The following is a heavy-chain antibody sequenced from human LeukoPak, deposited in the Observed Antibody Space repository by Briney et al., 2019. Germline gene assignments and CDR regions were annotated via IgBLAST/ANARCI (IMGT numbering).Heavy chain of an antibody. CDR1: GGSISSYY. D-gene: IGHD3-22*01. Sequence: SETLSLTCTVSGGSISSYYWSWIQQPPGKGLEWIGYIYYSGSTNYNPSLKSRVTISVDTSKNQFSLKLSSVTAADTAVYYCARVGYYDSSGYYSPYYYYYMDVWGKGTTVTVSS. CDR2: IYYSGST. CDR3: ARVGYYDSSGYYSPYYYYYMDV. J-gene: IGHJ6*03. V-gene: IGHV4-59*01.